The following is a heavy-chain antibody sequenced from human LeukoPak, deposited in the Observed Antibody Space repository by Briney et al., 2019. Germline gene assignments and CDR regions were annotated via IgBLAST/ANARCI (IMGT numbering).Heavy chain of an antibody. CDR3: ARARAGTTVDWFDP. Sequence: PGGSLRLSCAASGFTVGYNYMTWVRQAPGKGLEWVAAIYNSGSTYYADSVKGRFTISRDNSKNTMYLQMNSLRAEDTAVYYCARARAGTTVDWFDPWGQGTLVTVSS. D-gene: IGHD1-1*01. J-gene: IGHJ5*02. CDR2: IYNSGST. CDR1: GFTVGYNY. V-gene: IGHV3-66*01.